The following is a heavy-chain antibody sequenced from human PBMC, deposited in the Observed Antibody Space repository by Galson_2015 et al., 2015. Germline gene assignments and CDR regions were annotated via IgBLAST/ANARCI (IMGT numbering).Heavy chain of an antibody. V-gene: IGHV6-1*01. CDR3: AGIGSYFRH. J-gene: IGHJ1*01. Sequence: WNWIRQSPSRGLEWLGRTYYRSKWYTDYALSVKSRITINPDTSKNQFSLQLNSVTPEDTAVYYCAGIGSYFRHWGQGTLVTVSS. D-gene: IGHD1-26*01. CDR2: TYYRSKWYT.